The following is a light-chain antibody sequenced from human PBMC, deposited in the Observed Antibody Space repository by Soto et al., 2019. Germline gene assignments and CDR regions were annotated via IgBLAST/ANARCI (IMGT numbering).Light chain of an antibody. CDR2: EVT. J-gene: IGLJ7*01. V-gene: IGLV2-14*01. Sequence: QSVLTQPASVSGSPGQSISISCTGTHNDVGAYNYVSWYQQHPGKVPKLIIYEVTHRPSGVSDRFSGSKSGNTASLTISGLRAKDEADYYRSSYTATPTLAVFGGGTQLTVL. CDR1: HNDVGAYNY. CDR3: SSYTATPTLAV.